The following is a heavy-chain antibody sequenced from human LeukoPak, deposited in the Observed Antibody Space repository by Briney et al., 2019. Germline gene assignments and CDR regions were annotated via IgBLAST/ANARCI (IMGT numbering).Heavy chain of an antibody. J-gene: IGHJ5*01. Sequence: PGGSLRLSCAASGLTFSTYPIHWVRQAPDEGLEWVAVITHDGGSQYYADSVKGRLTISRDNSKNTVFLHMNSLRPEDTAVYYCFAGRHYYYDSWGQGTLVTVSS. CDR2: ITHDGGSQ. D-gene: IGHD3-22*01. V-gene: IGHV3-30*01. CDR1: GLTFSTYP. CDR3: FAGRHYYYDS.